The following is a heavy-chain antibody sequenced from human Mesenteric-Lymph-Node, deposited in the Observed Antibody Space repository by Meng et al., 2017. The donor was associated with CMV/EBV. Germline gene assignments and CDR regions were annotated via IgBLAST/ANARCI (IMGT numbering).Heavy chain of an antibody. CDR3: AKDRFPYRSSSAFDY. CDR2: ISASAADT. V-gene: IGHV3-23*01. Sequence: GESLKISCAVSGFRFHRCGMNWVRQAPGKGLEWVSAISASAADTYYADSVKGRFTISRDNAKNTLYVQMSSLRAEDTAVYYCAKDRFPYRSSSAFDYWGQGTLVTVSS. CDR1: GFRFHRCG. D-gene: IGHD6-6*01. J-gene: IGHJ4*02.